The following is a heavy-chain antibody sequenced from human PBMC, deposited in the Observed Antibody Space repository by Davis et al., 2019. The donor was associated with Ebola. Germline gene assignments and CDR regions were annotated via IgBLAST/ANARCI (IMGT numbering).Heavy chain of an antibody. Sequence: ASVKVSCKASGYTFTSYGISWVRQPPGQGLEWMGWISAYNGNANYAQKLQGRVSMTTDTSTSTAYMELRRLRSDDTAVYYCAGWGAMVQGVIITSYGMDVWGQGTTVTVSS. CDR2: ISAYNGNA. CDR1: GYTFTSYG. J-gene: IGHJ6*02. D-gene: IGHD3-10*01. V-gene: IGHV1-18*01. CDR3: AGWGAMVQGVIITSYGMDV.